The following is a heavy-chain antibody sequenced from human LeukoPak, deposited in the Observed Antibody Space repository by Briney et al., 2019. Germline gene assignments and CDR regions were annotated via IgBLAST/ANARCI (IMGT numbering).Heavy chain of an antibody. Sequence: PGGSLRLSCAASGFTVSSNYMSWVRQAPGKGLEWVSVIYSGGSTYYADSVKGRFTISRDNSKNTLYLQMNSLRAEDTAVYYCARDPDSSGWPYYFDYWGQGTLVTVSS. CDR1: GFTVSSNY. CDR2: IYSGGST. CDR3: ARDPDSSGWPYYFDY. V-gene: IGHV3-53*01. J-gene: IGHJ4*02. D-gene: IGHD6-19*01.